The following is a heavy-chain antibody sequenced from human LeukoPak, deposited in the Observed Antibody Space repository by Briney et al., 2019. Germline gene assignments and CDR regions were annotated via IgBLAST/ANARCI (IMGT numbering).Heavy chain of an antibody. Sequence: GASVKVSCKPSGYTFTSYDISWVRQAPGQGLEWMGWISAYNGNTNYAQKLQGRVTMTTDTSTSTAYMELRSLRSDDTAVYYCARVGYCSSTSCYQTYFYYGMDVWGQGTTVTVPS. V-gene: IGHV1-18*01. J-gene: IGHJ6*02. CDR2: ISAYNGNT. CDR3: ARVGYCSSTSCYQTYFYYGMDV. D-gene: IGHD2-2*01. CDR1: GYTFTSYD.